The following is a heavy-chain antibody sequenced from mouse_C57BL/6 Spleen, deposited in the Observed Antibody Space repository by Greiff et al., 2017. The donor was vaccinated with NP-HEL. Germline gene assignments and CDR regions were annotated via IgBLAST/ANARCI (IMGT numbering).Heavy chain of an antibody. CDR3: ARDDGYDGGWFAY. J-gene: IGHJ3*01. Sequence: EVQLVESEGGLVQPGSSMKLSCTASGFTFSDYYMAWVRQVPEKGLEWVANINYDGSSTYYLDSLKSRFIISRDNAKNILYLQMSSLKSEDTATYYCARDDGYDGGWFAYWGQGTLVTVSA. CDR1: GFTFSDYY. CDR2: INYDGSST. D-gene: IGHD2-2*01. V-gene: IGHV5-16*01.